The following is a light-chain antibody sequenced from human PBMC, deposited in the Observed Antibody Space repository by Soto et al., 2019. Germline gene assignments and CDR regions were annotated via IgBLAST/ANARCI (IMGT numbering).Light chain of an antibody. CDR3: QQYGSSPWT. CDR1: QSVSSSY. V-gene: IGKV3-20*01. J-gene: IGKJ1*01. Sequence: IVLTQSQGTLSLSPGERATLSCRASQSVSSSYLAWYQQKPGQAPRPLIYGASSRAIGIPDRFSGSGSGPDFTLTISRLEPEDFAVYYCQQYGSSPWTFGQGTKVEIK. CDR2: GAS.